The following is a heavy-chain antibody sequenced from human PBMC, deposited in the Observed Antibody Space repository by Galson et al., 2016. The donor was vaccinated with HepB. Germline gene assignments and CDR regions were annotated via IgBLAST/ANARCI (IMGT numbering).Heavy chain of an antibody. J-gene: IGHJ4*02. D-gene: IGHD1-26*01. V-gene: IGHV3-33*01. CDR3: ARSRLAYSGSHYAFY. CDR1: GFTFSRYG. Sequence: SLRLSCAASGFTFSRYGMHWVRQAPGKGLEWVAVIWYDGSNKYYADSVKGRFTISRDNSNHTLYIQMNSLRAEDTAVYYCARSRLAYSGSHYAFYWGQGILVTVSS. CDR2: IWYDGSNK.